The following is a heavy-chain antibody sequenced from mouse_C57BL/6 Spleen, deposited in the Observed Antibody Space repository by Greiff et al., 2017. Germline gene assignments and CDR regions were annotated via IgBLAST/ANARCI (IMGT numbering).Heavy chain of an antibody. V-gene: IGHV5-17*01. CDR2: ISSGSSTI. D-gene: IGHD4-1*01. CDR3: ARPLGRGLMDY. CDR1: GFTFSDYG. Sequence: EVKLMESGGGLVKPGGSLKLSCAASGFTFSDYGMHWVRQAPEKGLEWVAYISSGSSTIYYADTVKGRFTISRDNAKNTLFLQMTSLGSEDTAMYYCARPLGRGLMDYWGQGTSVTVSS. J-gene: IGHJ4*01.